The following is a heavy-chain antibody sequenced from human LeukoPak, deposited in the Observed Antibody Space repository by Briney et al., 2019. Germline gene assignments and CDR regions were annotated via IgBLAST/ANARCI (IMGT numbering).Heavy chain of an antibody. J-gene: IGHJ4*02. V-gene: IGHV3-23*01. D-gene: IGHD3-22*01. Sequence: PGGSLRLSCVGSGFTFTDYAMSWVRQAPGKGLEWVSAFSGTGGYIYYADSVKGRFTVSRDNSKSTLYLQMHSLMAEDTAVYYCAKDRVTDSRGYINEHYFDYWGQGTLVTVSS. CDR1: GFTFTDYA. CDR2: FSGTGGYI. CDR3: AKDRVTDSRGYINEHYFDY.